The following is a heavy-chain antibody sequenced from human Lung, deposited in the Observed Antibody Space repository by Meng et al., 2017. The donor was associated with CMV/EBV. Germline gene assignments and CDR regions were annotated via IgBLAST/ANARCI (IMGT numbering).Heavy chain of an antibody. D-gene: IGHD1/OR15-1a*01. CDR3: VRDNGVNGTTDY. V-gene: IGHV4-30-4*02. J-gene: IGHJ4*02. CDR1: AGSLNSGDYY. Sequence: SXTXSLXCTISAGSLNSGDYYWSWIRQPPGKGLECMAYTYYSGATYSSPSLRGRLTIPLDTSRNQSSLKVNSVTAGDTAVYYCVRDNGVNGTTDYWGQGTLVTVSS. CDR2: TYYSGAT.